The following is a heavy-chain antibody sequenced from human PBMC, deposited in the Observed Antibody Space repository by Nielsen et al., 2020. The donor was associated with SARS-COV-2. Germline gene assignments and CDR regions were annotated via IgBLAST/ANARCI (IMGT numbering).Heavy chain of an antibody. D-gene: IGHD6-19*01. V-gene: IGHV3-23*01. Sequence: GESLKIPCAASGFTFSNFAMNRVRQAPGKGLEWVSTIGGSGGGTYYAEPLKGRFTISRDKSKTTLYLQMNSLGADDTSIYYCTRRVAGGTMDVWGQGTTVTVSS. CDR3: TRRVAGGTMDV. J-gene: IGHJ6*02. CDR1: GFTFSNFA. CDR2: IGGSGGGT.